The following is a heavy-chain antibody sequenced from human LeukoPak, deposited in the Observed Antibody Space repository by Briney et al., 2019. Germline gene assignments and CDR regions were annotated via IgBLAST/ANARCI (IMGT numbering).Heavy chain of an antibody. J-gene: IGHJ4*02. CDR1: GVSISSYY. V-gene: IGHV4-59*08. Sequence: SQTLSLTCAVSGVSISSYYWSWIRQPPGKGLEWIGYIYYSGSTNYNPSLKSRVTISVDTSKNQFSLKLSSVTAADTAVYYCARAGGIYFDYWGQGTLVTVSS. CDR3: ARAGGIYFDY. D-gene: IGHD3-16*01. CDR2: IYYSGST.